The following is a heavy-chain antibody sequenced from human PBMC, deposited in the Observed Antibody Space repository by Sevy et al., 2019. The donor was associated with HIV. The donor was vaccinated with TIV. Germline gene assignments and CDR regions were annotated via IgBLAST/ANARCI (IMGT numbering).Heavy chain of an antibody. V-gene: IGHV3-30*02. CDR3: AKDLAGPGRRYFDS. Sequence: GGSLRLSCAASGFTFTNYGMHWVRQVPGKGLEWVTFIRYDGSDKYYAASVKGRFTISRDDSKNTLYLQMDSLRPKDTAIYYCAKDLAGPGRRYFDSWGQGTLVTVSS. D-gene: IGHD6-13*01. CDR1: GFTFTNYG. J-gene: IGHJ4*02. CDR2: IRYDGSDK.